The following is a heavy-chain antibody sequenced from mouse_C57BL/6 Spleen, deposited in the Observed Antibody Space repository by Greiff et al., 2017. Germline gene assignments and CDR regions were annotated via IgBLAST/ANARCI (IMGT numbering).Heavy chain of an antibody. V-gene: IGHV1-50*01. CDR2: IDPSDSYT. J-gene: IGHJ1*03. CDR3: ARGYGSSYGGYFDV. D-gene: IGHD1-1*01. Sequence: VQLQQPGAELVKPGASVKLSCKASGYTFTSYWMQWVKQRPGQGLEWIGEIDPSDSYTNYNQKFKGKATLTVDTSSSTAYMQLSSLKAEDSAVYYCARGYGSSYGGYFDVWGTGTTVTVSS. CDR1: GYTFTSYW.